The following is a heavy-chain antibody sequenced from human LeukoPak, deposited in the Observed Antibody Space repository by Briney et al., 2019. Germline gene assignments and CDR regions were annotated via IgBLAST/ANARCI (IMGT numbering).Heavy chain of an antibody. CDR2: ISYTGIT. Sequence: PSETLSLTCTVSGGSISSSTYYWGWIRQPPGKGLAWIGSISYTGITYCNPSLKSRVTISVDTSKNQFSLKLSSVTAADTAVYFCARVKAVVTPWVFDYWGQGSLVTVSS. J-gene: IGHJ4*02. CDR1: GGSISSSTYY. V-gene: IGHV4-39*07. D-gene: IGHD4-23*01. CDR3: ARVKAVVTPWVFDY.